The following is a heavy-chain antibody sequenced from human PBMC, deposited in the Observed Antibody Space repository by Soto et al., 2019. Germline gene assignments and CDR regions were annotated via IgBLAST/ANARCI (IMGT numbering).Heavy chain of an antibody. D-gene: IGHD6-6*01. V-gene: IGHV3-11*01. CDR1: GFTFSDYF. CDR3: ARVSSSSLLEY. Sequence: VHLVDSGGGLVKPGGSLRLSCAASGFTFSDYFMTWVRQAPGKGLEWVSDIGSRGSHIYYVDSVQGRFTISRDNAKDSLYLHMNRLRAGDTCVYYCARVSSSSLLEYGGQATPVTASS. CDR2: IGSRGSHI. J-gene: IGHJ4*02.